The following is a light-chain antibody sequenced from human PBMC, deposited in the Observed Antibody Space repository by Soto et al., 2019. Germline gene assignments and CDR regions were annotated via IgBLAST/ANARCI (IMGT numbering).Light chain of an antibody. Sequence: EIVLTQSPGTLSLSPGERATLSCRASQSVSSSYLAWYQQKTGQAPRLLIYGASSRATGIPDRFSGSGSGTDFTLTISRLEPEDFAVYYCQQYRSSPLTFGGGTKVEIK. CDR2: GAS. V-gene: IGKV3-20*01. J-gene: IGKJ4*01. CDR1: QSVSSSY. CDR3: QQYRSSPLT.